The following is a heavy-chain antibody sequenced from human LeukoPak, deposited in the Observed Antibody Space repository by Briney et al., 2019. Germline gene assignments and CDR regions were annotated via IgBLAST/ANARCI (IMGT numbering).Heavy chain of an antibody. CDR3: ARDLLAAAGRPGWFDP. CDR2: INHSGST. D-gene: IGHD6-13*01. V-gene: IGHV4-34*01. J-gene: IGHJ5*02. CDR1: GGSFSGYY. Sequence: SETLSLTCAVYGGSFSGYYWSWIRQPPGKGLEWIGEINHSGSTNYNPSLKSRVTISVDTSKNQFSLKLSSVTAADTAVYYCARDLLAAAGRPGWFDPWGQGTLVTVSS.